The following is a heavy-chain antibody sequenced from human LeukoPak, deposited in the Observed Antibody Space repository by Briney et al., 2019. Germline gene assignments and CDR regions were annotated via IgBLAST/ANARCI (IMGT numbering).Heavy chain of an antibody. CDR3: TRDRSRAEDD. CDR2: ISGSGGST. Sequence: PGGSLRLSCAASGFTFSSYAMSWVRQAPGKGLEWVSGISGSGGSTYYADSVKGRFTISRDNSKNTLYLQMNSLRGEDTAVYYCTRDRSRAEDDWGQGTLVTVSS. J-gene: IGHJ4*02. CDR1: GFTFSSYA. D-gene: IGHD1-14*01. V-gene: IGHV3-23*01.